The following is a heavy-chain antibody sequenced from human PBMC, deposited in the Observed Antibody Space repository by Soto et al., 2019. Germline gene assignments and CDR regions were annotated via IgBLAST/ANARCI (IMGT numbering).Heavy chain of an antibody. V-gene: IGHV3-21*01. J-gene: IGHJ5*02. D-gene: IGHD3-9*01. Sequence: GGSLRLSCAASGFTFSSYSMNWVRQAPGKGLEWVSSISSSSSYIYYADSVKGRFTISRDNAKNSLYLQMNSLRAEDTAVYYCARGPRWYDILTGYGLLKRPNWFDPWGQGTLVTVSS. CDR1: GFTFSSYS. CDR2: ISSSSSYI. CDR3: ARGPRWYDILTGYGLLKRPNWFDP.